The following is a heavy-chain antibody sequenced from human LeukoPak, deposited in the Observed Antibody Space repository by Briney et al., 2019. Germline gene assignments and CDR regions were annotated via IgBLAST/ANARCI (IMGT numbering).Heavy chain of an antibody. D-gene: IGHD6-13*01. V-gene: IGHV4-59*06. Sequence: SETLSPTCTVSGGSINSYYWSWIRQPPGKGLEWIGYIYYSGSTYYNPSLKSRVTISVDTSKNQFSLKLSSVTAADTAVYYCARLYSSSWYSKLFDYWGQGTLVTVSS. CDR2: IYYSGST. CDR1: GGSINSYY. CDR3: ARLYSSSWYSKLFDY. J-gene: IGHJ4*02.